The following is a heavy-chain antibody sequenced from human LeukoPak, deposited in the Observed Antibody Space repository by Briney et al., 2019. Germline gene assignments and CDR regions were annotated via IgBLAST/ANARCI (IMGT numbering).Heavy chain of an antibody. Sequence: GGSLRLSCAASGFTFSSYAMSWVRQAPGKGLEWVAVISYDGSNKYYADSVKGRFTISRDNSKNTLYLQMNSLRAEDTAVYYCATGLWTYGHWGQGTLVTVSS. D-gene: IGHD3-10*01. CDR2: ISYDGSNK. V-gene: IGHV3-30*03. J-gene: IGHJ4*02. CDR1: GFTFSSYA. CDR3: ATGLWTYGH.